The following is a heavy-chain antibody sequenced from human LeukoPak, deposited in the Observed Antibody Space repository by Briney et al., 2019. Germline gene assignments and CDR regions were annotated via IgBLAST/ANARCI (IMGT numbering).Heavy chain of an antibody. D-gene: IGHD3-10*01. CDR2: IWYDGSIK. J-gene: IGHJ4*02. V-gene: IGHV3-33*01. Sequence: GGSLRLSCAASGFTFSSYGMHWVRQAPGKGLEGVAVIWYDGSIKYYADSVKGRFNISKDNSKNTLFLQMNSLRAEDTAVYYCARTHPYYYGSGSYLDYWGQGTLVTVSS. CDR1: GFTFSSYG. CDR3: ARTHPYYYGSGSYLDY.